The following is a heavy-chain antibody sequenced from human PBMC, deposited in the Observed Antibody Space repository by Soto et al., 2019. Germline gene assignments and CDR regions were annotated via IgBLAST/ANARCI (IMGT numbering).Heavy chain of an antibody. D-gene: IGHD3-22*01. CDR1: GGSISSGGYY. J-gene: IGHJ4*02. CDR2: IYYNGST. CDR3: ARGDSSGCFPF. Sequence: TLSLTCTVSGGSISSGGYYWSWVRQHPGKGLEWIGYIYYNGSTYYSPSLKSRVTLSVDTSKFQFSLKLSSVTAADTAVYYCARGDSSGCFPFWGQGTLVTVS. V-gene: IGHV4-31*03.